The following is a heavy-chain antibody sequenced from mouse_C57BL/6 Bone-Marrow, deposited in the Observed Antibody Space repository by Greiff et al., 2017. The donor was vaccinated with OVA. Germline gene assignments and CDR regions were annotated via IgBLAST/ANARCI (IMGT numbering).Heavy chain of an antibody. J-gene: IGHJ4*01. V-gene: IGHV4-1*01. CDR3: ARQNYSNCYYAMDY. CDR2: INPDSSTI. Sequence: EVKLMESGGGLVQPGGSLKLSCAASGIDFSRYWMSWVRRAPGKGLEWIGEINPDSSTINYAPSLKDKFIISRDNAKNTLYLQMSKERSEDTALDYCARQNYSNCYYAMDYWGQGTSVTVSS. D-gene: IGHD2-5*01. CDR1: GIDFSRYW.